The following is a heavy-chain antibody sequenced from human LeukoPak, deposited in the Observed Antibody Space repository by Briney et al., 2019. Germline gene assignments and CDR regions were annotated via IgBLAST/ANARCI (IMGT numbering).Heavy chain of an antibody. CDR2: ISYDGSNK. D-gene: IGHD7-27*01. CDR1: GFTFSSYA. V-gene: IGHV3-30*04. Sequence: ARSLRLSCAASGFTFSSYAMHWVRQAPGKGLEWVAVISYDGSNKYYADSVKGRFTISRDNSKNTLYLQMNSLRAEDTAVYYCAREASGSIWGDDWGYFDYWGQGTLVTVSS. J-gene: IGHJ4*02. CDR3: AREASGSIWGDDWGYFDY.